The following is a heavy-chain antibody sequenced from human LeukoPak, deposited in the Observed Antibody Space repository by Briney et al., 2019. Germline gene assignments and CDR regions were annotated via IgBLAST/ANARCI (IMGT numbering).Heavy chain of an antibody. CDR1: GFTFTSFG. Sequence: ASVKVSCKASGFTFTSFGFSWVRQAPGQGLEWMGWISAYNGYTNYAQNLQGRVTMTTDASTSTVYMELRSLRSDDTAVYYCARSSTTFGDNGDHYGGWFDPWGQGTLVTVSS. CDR3: ARSSTTFGDNGDHYGGWFDP. CDR2: ISAYNGYT. V-gene: IGHV1-18*01. D-gene: IGHD2/OR15-2a*01. J-gene: IGHJ5*02.